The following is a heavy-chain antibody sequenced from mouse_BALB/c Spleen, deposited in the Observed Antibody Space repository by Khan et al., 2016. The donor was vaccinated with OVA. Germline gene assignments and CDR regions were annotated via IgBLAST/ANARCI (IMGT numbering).Heavy chain of an antibody. V-gene: IGHV2-6-1*01. J-gene: IGHJ4*01. D-gene: IGHD2-4*01. Sequence: QVQLKESGPGLVAPSQSLSITCTISGFSLTNYGVHWVRQPPGKGLEWLGVIWTDGSTTYNSALKPRLTITKDNSKSQVFLKMNSLQTDDTAIYFGARQPYYHYNVMDYWGQGTSVTVSS. CDR1: GFSLTNYG. CDR3: ARQPYYHYNVMDY. CDR2: IWTDGST.